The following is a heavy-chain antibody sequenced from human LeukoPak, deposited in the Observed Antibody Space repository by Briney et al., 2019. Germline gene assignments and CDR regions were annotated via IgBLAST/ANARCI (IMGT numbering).Heavy chain of an antibody. Sequence: GVPLRLSCAASGFTVCSYAMSWGRHAPGKGLEWVSAISGSGGSTYYAASVKGRCIISRDNSNNTLYLQINSRRAEDTAVYYCALGYSYGFDYWGQGTLVTVSS. CDR2: ISGSGGST. V-gene: IGHV3-23*01. J-gene: IGHJ4*02. D-gene: IGHD5-18*01. CDR1: GFTVCSYA. CDR3: ALGYSYGFDY.